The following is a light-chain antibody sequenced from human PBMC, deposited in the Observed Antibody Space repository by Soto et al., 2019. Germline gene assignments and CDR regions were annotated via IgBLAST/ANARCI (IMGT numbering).Light chain of an antibody. V-gene: IGKV4-1*01. CDR2: WAS. CDR1: QSVLYSSNNKDY. CDR3: QQYYSSIT. J-gene: IGKJ5*01. Sequence: DILMTHSLDSMAVSLGERATINCKSSQSVLYSSNNKDYLAWYQQKPGQPPKLLIYWASTRESGVPDRFSGSGSGTDFTLTISSLQAEDVAVYYCQQYYSSITFGQGTRLEIK.